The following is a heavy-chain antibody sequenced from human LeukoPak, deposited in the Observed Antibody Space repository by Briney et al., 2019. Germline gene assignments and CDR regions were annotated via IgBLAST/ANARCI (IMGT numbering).Heavy chain of an antibody. Sequence: PSETLSLTCAVYGGSFSGYYWSWIRQPPGKGLEWIGEINHSGSTNYNPSLKSRVTMSVDTSKNQFSLKLSSVTAADTAVYYCARGDQAVAGAWGWFDPWGQGILVTVSS. CDR3: ARGDQAVAGAWGWFDP. CDR2: INHSGST. V-gene: IGHV4-34*01. J-gene: IGHJ5*02. D-gene: IGHD6-19*01. CDR1: GGSFSGYY.